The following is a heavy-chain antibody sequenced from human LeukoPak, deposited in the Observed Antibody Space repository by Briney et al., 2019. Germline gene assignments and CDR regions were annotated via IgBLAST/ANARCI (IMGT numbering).Heavy chain of an antibody. CDR2: IKQDGSEK. CDR1: GFTFSSYW. Sequence: GGSLRLSCAASGFTFSSYWMSWVRQAPGKGLEWVANIKQDGSEKYYVDSVKGRFTISRDNAKNSLYLQMNSLRAEDTAVYYCARDNHPLRLGFDYWGQGTLVTVSS. V-gene: IGHV3-7*01. CDR3: ARDNHPLRLGFDY. D-gene: IGHD1-14*01. J-gene: IGHJ4*02.